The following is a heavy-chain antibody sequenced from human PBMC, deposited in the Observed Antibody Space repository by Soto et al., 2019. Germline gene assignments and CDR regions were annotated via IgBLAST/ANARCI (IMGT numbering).Heavy chain of an antibody. CDR1: GFPFGTFS. Sequence: GGSLRLSCAVSGFPFGTFSMSWVRHTPGKGLEWVASIRQDGSEKFYVDSAKGRFSVSRDDAKSSLDLQMNSLRVEDTAVYYCARSNSEDQSVYRPNSYWGQGTLVTVSS. V-gene: IGHV3-7*01. J-gene: IGHJ4*02. CDR2: IRQDGSEK. D-gene: IGHD3-3*01. CDR3: ARSNSEDQSVYRPNSY.